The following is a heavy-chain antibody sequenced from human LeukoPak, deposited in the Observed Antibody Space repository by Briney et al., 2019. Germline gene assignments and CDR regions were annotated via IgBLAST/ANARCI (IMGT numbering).Heavy chain of an antibody. CDR3: ARGEIQLWLLVGAFDI. J-gene: IGHJ3*02. D-gene: IGHD5-18*01. CDR1: GGSISSYY. Sequence: KASETLSLTYTVSGGSISSYYWSWIRQPPGKGLEWIGYIYYSGSTNYNPSLKSRVTISVDTSKNQFSLKLSSVTAADTAVYYCARGEIQLWLLVGAFDIWGQGTMVTVSS. V-gene: IGHV4-59*01. CDR2: IYYSGST.